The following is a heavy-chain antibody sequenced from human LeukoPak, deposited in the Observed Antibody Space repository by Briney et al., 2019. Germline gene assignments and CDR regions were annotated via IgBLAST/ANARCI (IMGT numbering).Heavy chain of an antibody. CDR3: ARVRANCSSTNCYMAAFGY. CDR1: GFTFSSYS. CDR2: ISSSSSYI. D-gene: IGHD2-2*02. J-gene: IGHJ4*02. V-gene: IGHV3-21*01. Sequence: GGSLRLSCAASGFTFSSYSMNWVRQAPGKGLEWVSSISSSSSYIYYADSVKGRFTISRDNAKNSLYLQMNSLRAEDTAVYYCARVRANCSSTNCYMAAFGYWGQGTLVTVSS.